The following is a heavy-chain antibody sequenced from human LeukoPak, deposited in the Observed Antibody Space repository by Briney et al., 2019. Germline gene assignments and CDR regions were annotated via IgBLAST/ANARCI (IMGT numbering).Heavy chain of an antibody. J-gene: IGHJ4*02. V-gene: IGHV4-38-2*01. CDR1: GYSISSGYY. D-gene: IGHD7-27*01. Sequence: SETLSLTCAVSGYSISSGYYWSWIRQPPGKGLEWIATIHHSGMTYYNPSLKSRVTISVDTSKNQFSLKLSSVTAAGTAVYYCARYTGTNSGYSFDDWGQGTLVTVSS. CDR2: IHHSGMT. CDR3: ARYTGTNSGYSFDD.